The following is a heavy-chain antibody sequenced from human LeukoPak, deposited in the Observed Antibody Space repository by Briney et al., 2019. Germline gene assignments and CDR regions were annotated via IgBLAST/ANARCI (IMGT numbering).Heavy chain of an antibody. V-gene: IGHV3-53*05. CDR1: GFIVSSNY. J-gene: IGHJ6*02. CDR3: ARDLAAAGYYYYYGMDV. Sequence: GGSLRLSCAASGFIVSSNYMSWVRQAPGKGLECVSVIYSDGRTYYADSVKGRFTISRDNSKNTLYLQMNSLRAEDTAVYYCARDLAAAGYYYYYGMDVWGQGTTVTVSS. D-gene: IGHD6-13*01. CDR2: IYSDGRT.